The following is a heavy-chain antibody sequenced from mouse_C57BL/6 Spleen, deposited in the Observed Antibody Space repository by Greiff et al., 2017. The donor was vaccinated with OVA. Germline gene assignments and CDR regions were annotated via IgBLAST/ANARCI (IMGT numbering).Heavy chain of an antibody. CDR2: INPNNGGT. D-gene: IGHD1-1*01. CDR1: GYTFTDYN. V-gene: IGHV1-18*01. Sequence: EVQLQQSGPELVKPGASVKIPCKASGYTFTDYNMDWVKQSHGKSLEWIGDINPNNGGTIYNQQFKGKATLTVDKSSSTAYMEIRSLTVEETADYYRARECYGSSTAMDDWGQGTSVTVSS. J-gene: IGHJ4*01. CDR3: ARECYGSSTAMDD.